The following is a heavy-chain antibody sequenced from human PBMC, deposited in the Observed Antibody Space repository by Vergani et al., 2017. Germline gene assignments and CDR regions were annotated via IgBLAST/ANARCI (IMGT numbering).Heavy chain of an antibody. CDR3: AKAGIVVPAAITGIRAYYYYYMDV. V-gene: IGHV3-43D*03. CDR1: GVTFDDYA. Sequence: EVQLVESGGVVVQPGGSLRLSCAASGVTFDDYAMHWVRQAPGKGLEWVSLISWDGGSTYYADSVKGRFTISRDNSKNTLYLQMNSLRAEDTAVYYCAKAGIVVPAAITGIRAYYYYYMDVWGKGTTVTVSS. D-gene: IGHD2-2*01. J-gene: IGHJ6*03. CDR2: ISWDGGST.